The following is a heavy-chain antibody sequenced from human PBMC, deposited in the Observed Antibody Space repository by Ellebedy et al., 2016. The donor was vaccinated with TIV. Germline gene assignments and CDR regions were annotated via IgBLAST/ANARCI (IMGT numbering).Heavy chain of an antibody. Sequence: PGGSLRLSCAVSGFTFSSFTMNWVRQAPGKGLEWVSSISSSGTYIHYADSVKGRFTISRDNAKNSLYLQMNRLRVEDTAIYYCARPAASYSSSWYDFDCWGQGTLVTVSP. CDR2: ISSSGTYI. J-gene: IGHJ4*02. CDR1: GFTFSSFT. CDR3: ARPAASYSSSWYDFDC. V-gene: IGHV3-21*01. D-gene: IGHD6-13*01.